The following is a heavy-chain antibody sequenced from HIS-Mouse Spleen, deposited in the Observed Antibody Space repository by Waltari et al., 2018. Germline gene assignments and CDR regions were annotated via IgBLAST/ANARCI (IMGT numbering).Heavy chain of an antibody. J-gene: IGHJ3*02. CDR3: ASNSQFDCSGGSCYAFDI. Sequence: QLQLQESGPGLVKPSETLSLTCTVSVGSISSSSYYWGWIRQPPGKGLEWIGRLYYSGSTYYNPSLKSRVTISVDTYKNQFSLKLGSVTAAATAVYYWASNSQFDCSGGSCYAFDIWGQGTMVTVSS. V-gene: IGHV4-39*01. D-gene: IGHD2-15*01. CDR1: VGSISSSSYY. CDR2: LYYSGST.